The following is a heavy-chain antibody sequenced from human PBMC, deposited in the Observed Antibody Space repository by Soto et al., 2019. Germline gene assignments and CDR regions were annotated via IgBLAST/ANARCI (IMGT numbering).Heavy chain of an antibody. V-gene: IGHV1-2*02. CDR2: INPDNAYT. J-gene: IGHJ4*02. CDR3: ARDDGSYLFDF. CDR1: GYTFTDSY. Sequence: QVHLVQSGAEVRKPGASVKVSCKASGYTFTDSYIHWVRQAPGQGLEWMGWINPDNAYTYYSQKLQGRVTMTRDTSVSTAYMDLSRLTSDDTAVYYCARDDGSYLFDFWGQGTLVTVSS.